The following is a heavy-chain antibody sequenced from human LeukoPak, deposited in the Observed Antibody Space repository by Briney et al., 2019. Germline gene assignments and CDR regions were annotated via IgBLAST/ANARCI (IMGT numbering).Heavy chain of an antibody. CDR1: GGSFSGYY. D-gene: IGHD4-17*01. Sequence: SETLSLTCAVYGGSFSGYYWSWIRQPPGKGLEWIGEINHSGSTNYNPSLKSRVTISVDTSKNQFSLKLSSVPAADTAVYYCARLRRIEDGDYVRWFDPWGQGTLVTVSS. CDR2: INHSGST. J-gene: IGHJ5*02. CDR3: ARLRRIEDGDYVRWFDP. V-gene: IGHV4-34*01.